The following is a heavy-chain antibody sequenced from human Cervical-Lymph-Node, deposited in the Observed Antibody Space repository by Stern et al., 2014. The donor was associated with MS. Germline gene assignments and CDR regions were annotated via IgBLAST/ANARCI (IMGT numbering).Heavy chain of an antibody. CDR3: ATGGAAPRYFDL. Sequence: VQLVESGAEVKKPGASVKVSCKASGYTFTTYSMHWVRQAPGQGLEWMGIINPSGDTTSYAQRFQGRVTMTRETSTSTVYMELSSLRSEDTAVYYCATGGAAPRYFDLWGRGTLVTVSS. CDR1: GYTFTTYS. J-gene: IGHJ2*01. D-gene: IGHD3-10*01. CDR2: INPSGDTT. V-gene: IGHV1-46*01.